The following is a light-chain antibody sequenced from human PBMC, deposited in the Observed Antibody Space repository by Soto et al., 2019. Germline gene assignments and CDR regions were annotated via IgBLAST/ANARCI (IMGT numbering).Light chain of an antibody. CDR1: QSISNW. CDR2: KAS. Sequence: DIQMTQSPSTLSASVGDRVTITYRASQSISNWLAWYQQKPGKAPKLLIYKASTLESGVPSRFSGSASGTEFTLTISSLQPDDFATYYCQQYKSVSLLTFGGGTKVEIK. CDR3: QQYKSVSLLT. J-gene: IGKJ4*01. V-gene: IGKV1-5*03.